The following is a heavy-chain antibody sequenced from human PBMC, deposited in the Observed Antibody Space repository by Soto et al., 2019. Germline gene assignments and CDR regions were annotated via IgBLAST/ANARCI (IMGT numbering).Heavy chain of an antibody. V-gene: IGHV4-34*01. Sequence: SETLSLTCAVYGGSFSGYYWSWIRQPPGKGLEWIGEINHSGSTNYNPSLKSRVTISVDTSKNQFSLKLSSVTAADTAVYYCARARRITGTSNFEYWGQGTLVTVSS. D-gene: IGHD1-7*01. CDR1: GGSFSGYY. CDR3: ARARRITGTSNFEY. J-gene: IGHJ4*02. CDR2: INHSGST.